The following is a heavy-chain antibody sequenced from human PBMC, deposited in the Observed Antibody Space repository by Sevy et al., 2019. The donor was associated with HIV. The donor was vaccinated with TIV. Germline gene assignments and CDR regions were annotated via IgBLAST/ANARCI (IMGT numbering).Heavy chain of an antibody. V-gene: IGHV4-39*01. Sequence: TLSLTCTVSGGSIGSGNYLWSWIRQTPGKGLEWIGTVHYSGRTYYNPSLKSRVTISEDTSKNQFSLNLNSVTAADTAVYFCARNFDYWGQGTLVTVSS. CDR2: VHYSGRT. CDR1: GGSIGSGNYL. J-gene: IGHJ4*02. CDR3: ARNFDY.